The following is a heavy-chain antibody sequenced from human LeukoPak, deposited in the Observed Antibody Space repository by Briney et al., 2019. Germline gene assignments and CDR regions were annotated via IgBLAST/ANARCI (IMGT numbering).Heavy chain of an antibody. V-gene: IGHV3-23*01. CDR1: GFTFSSYA. CDR3: ARDTSGWSDYFDY. J-gene: IGHJ4*02. D-gene: IGHD6-19*01. CDR2: ISGSGAGT. Sequence: PGGSLRLSCAVSGFTFSSYAMNWVRQAPGKGLEWVSGISGSGAGTYYADSVKGRFTISRDNSKNTLYLQMNSLRAEDTAVYYCARDTSGWSDYFDYWGQGTLVTVSS.